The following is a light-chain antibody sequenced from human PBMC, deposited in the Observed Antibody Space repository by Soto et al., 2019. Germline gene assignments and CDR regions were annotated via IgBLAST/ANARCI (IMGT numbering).Light chain of an antibody. CDR3: QQYETYSPLT. CDR1: QSINSW. J-gene: IGKJ4*01. V-gene: IGKV1-5*03. CDR2: KAS. Sequence: DIQMTQSPSTLSASVGDRVTITCRASQSINSWLAWYQQKPGKAPKLLIYKASGLESGVPSRFSGSGSGTDFTLTISSLQPDDFAAYHCQQYETYSPLTFGRGTKVEIK.